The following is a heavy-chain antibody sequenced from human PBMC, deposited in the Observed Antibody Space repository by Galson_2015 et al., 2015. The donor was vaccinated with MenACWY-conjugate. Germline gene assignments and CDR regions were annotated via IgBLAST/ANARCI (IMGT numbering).Heavy chain of an antibody. CDR3: AKSAEYSSGWYAIEY. Sequence: SLRLSFAGSGFTFDDKDMHWVRQAPGKGLEWVSGISWDSGSIDYADSVKGRFTISRDNAKNSLYLQISSLRAEDTALYYCAKSAEYSSGWYAIEYWGQGALVTVSS. CDR2: ISWDSGSI. D-gene: IGHD6-19*01. J-gene: IGHJ4*02. V-gene: IGHV3-9*01. CDR1: GFTFDDKD.